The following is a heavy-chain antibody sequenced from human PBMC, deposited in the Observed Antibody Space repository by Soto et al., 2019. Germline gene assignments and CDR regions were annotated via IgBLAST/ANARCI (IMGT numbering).Heavy chain of an antibody. CDR2: IYYSGST. Sequence: QVQLQELGPGLVKPSQTLSLTCTVSGGSISSGGYYWSWIRQHPGKGLEWIGYIYYSGSTYYNPSLKSRVTISVDTSKNQFSLKLSSVTAADTAVYYCAREVSQWLVYIDYWGQGTLVTVSS. V-gene: IGHV4-31*03. CDR3: AREVSQWLVYIDY. D-gene: IGHD6-19*01. J-gene: IGHJ4*02. CDR1: GGSISSGGYY.